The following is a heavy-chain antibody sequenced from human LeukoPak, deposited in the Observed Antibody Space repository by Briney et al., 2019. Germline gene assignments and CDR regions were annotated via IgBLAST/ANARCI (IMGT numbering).Heavy chain of an antibody. J-gene: IGHJ5*02. Sequence: GGSLRLSCAASGFTLSSYGMHWVRQAPGKGLEWVAVISYDGSNKYYADSVKGRFTISRDNSKNTLYLQMNSLRAEDTAVYYCAKYKDYDWFDPWGQGTLVTVSS. CDR1: GFTLSSYG. CDR3: AKYKDYDWFDP. D-gene: IGHD4-17*01. CDR2: ISYDGSNK. V-gene: IGHV3-30*18.